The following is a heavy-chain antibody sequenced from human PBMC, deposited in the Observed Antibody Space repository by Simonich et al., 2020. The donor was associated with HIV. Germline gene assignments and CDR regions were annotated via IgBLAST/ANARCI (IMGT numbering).Heavy chain of an antibody. J-gene: IGHJ4*02. CDR2: INHSGNT. Sequence: QVQLQQWGAGLLKPSETLSLTCAVYGGSFSGYYWSWIRQSPGKGLEWIGEINHSGNTKYNPSLKSRLIISLDTSKNQFSLKLNSMTAADTAVYYCARSPYYYDISGDLDYWGQGTLVTVSS. CDR3: ARSPYYYDISGDLDY. D-gene: IGHD3-22*01. V-gene: IGHV4-34*01. CDR1: GGSFSGYY.